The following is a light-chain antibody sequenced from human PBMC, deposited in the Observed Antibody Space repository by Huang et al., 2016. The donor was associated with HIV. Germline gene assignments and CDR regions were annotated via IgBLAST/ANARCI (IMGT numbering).Light chain of an antibody. CDR1: QTVSNNF. Sequence: EIVLTQSPGTLSLAPGERATLSCRASQTVSNNFLAWYQQKPGQAPRLLIYGASSRATGIPDRFSGSASGTDYTLTITRLEPEDFGVYYCQQFSTSPPMYTFGGGTKLET. CDR3: QQFSTSPPMYT. V-gene: IGKV3-20*01. J-gene: IGKJ2*01. CDR2: GAS.